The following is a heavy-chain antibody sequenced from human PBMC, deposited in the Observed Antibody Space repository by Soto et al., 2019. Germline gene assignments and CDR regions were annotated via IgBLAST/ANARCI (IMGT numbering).Heavy chain of an antibody. J-gene: IGHJ4*02. Sequence: QVQLVQSGAEVKKPGASVKVSCKASGYTFTSYAMHWVRQAPGQRLEWMGWINAGNGNTKYSQKFQGRVTITRDTSASTDYMELSSLRSEDTPVYYCARSTGIAVWGDYWGRGTLVTVSS. CDR1: GYTFTSYA. V-gene: IGHV1-3*01. D-gene: IGHD6-19*01. CDR2: INAGNGNT. CDR3: ARSTGIAVWGDY.